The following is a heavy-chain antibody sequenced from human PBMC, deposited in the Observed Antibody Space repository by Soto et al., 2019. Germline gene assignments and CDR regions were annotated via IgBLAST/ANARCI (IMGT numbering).Heavy chain of an antibody. D-gene: IGHD1-7*01. Sequence: LSLTCAVYGGSFSGYYWSWIRQPPGKGLEWIGEINHSGSTNYNPSLKSRVTISVDTSKNQFSLKLSSVTAADTAVYYCARRYNWNYVWFDPWGQGTLVTVSS. CDR2: INHSGST. J-gene: IGHJ5*02. CDR3: ARRYNWNYVWFDP. CDR1: GGSFSGYY. V-gene: IGHV4-34*01.